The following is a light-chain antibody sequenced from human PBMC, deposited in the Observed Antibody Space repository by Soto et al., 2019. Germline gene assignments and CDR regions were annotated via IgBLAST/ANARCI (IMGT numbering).Light chain of an antibody. CDR1: QSVSSY. CDR3: QQRSNWPLT. V-gene: IGKV3-11*01. Sequence: IVLTHSPATLSLSPGERATLSCRASQSVSSYLAWYQQKPGQAPRLLIYDASNRATGIPARFSGSGSGTDFTLTISSIEPEDFAAYYCQQRSNWPLTFGGGTKVDIK. CDR2: DAS. J-gene: IGKJ4*01.